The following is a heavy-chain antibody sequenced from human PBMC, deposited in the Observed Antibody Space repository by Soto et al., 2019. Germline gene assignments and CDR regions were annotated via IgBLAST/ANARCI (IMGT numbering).Heavy chain of an antibody. V-gene: IGHV2-5*02. CDR3: AHIVVAGLGYYFDY. CDR1: GFSLSSTRMA. Sequence: QITLKESGPTLVKPTQTLTLTCTFSGFSLSSTRMAVGWIRQPPGKALEWLALIYWGDDKRYSPFLKSRLTVTKDTSKTQVVLTMSNMDPVDTARYYCAHIVVAGLGYYFDYWGQGTLVTVSS. J-gene: IGHJ4*02. D-gene: IGHD6-19*01. CDR2: IYWGDDK.